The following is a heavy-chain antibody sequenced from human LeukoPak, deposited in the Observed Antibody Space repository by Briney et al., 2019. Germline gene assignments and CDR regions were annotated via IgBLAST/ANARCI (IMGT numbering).Heavy chain of an antibody. CDR1: GGSISSCY. D-gene: IGHD7-27*01. CDR2: IYYRGSP. V-gene: IGHV4-59*01. J-gene: IGHJ3*02. CDR3: ARREGTWGTFDI. Sequence: SETLSLTCTVSGGSISSCYWSWIRQPPGKGLEWVGYIYYRGSPNYNPSLKSRVTISEDTSKNQFSLKLTSVTAADTAVYYCARREGTWGTFDIWGQGTMVTVSS.